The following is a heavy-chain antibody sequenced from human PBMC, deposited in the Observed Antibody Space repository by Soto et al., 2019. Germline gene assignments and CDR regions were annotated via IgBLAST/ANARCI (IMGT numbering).Heavy chain of an antibody. V-gene: IGHV4-4*07. D-gene: IGHD6-13*01. Sequence: PSETLSLTCIVSGGSISEKYWNWVRQPPGKGLEWIGLIFASGHTDYNPSLKSRVTMSVDASKNQFSLRLTSMTAAGTAVYYCVASLAASGLNWLDPWGRGTLVTVSS. CDR1: GGSISEKY. J-gene: IGHJ5*02. CDR3: VASLAASGLNWLDP. CDR2: IFASGHT.